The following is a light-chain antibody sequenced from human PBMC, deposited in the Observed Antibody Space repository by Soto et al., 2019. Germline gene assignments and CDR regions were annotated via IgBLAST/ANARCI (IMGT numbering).Light chain of an antibody. CDR3: QQTDDFPLT. CDR2: ATS. CDR1: QGIYSR. J-gene: IGKJ4*01. V-gene: IGKV1D-12*01. Sequence: DIQMTQSPSSVSASVGDTVTITCRASQGIYSRLAWYQQKPGKAPELLIYATSTLQNGVPSRFCGSGFGTDFTLSISSLQPEDSASYFCQQTDDFPLTFGGGTKVDIK.